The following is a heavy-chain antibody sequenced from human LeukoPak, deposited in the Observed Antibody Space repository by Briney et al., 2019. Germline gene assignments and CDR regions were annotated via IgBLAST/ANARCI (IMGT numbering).Heavy chain of an antibody. V-gene: IGHV4-61*02. Sequence: PSETLSLTCTVSGGSISSGSYYWSWIRQPAGKGLEWIGRIYTSGSTNYNPSLKSRVTMSVDTSKNQFSLKLSSVTAADTAVYYCARNYKTGPRGDYYYYMDVWGKGTTVTVSS. CDR1: GGSISSGSYY. CDR2: IYTSGST. J-gene: IGHJ6*03. CDR3: ARNYKTGPRGDYYYYMDV. D-gene: IGHD7-27*01.